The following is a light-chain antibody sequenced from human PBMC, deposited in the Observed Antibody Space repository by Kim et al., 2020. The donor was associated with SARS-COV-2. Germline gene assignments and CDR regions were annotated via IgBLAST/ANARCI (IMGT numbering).Light chain of an antibody. V-gene: IGLV1-40*01. CDR2: GNS. Sequence: RVPISCTGSSSNIGAGYDVHWYQQLPGTAPKPLIYGNSNRPSGVPDRFSGSKSGTSASLAITGLQAEDEADYYCQSYDSSLSGSVFGGGTQLTVL. CDR3: QSYDSSLSGSV. CDR1: SSNIGAGYD. J-gene: IGLJ3*02.